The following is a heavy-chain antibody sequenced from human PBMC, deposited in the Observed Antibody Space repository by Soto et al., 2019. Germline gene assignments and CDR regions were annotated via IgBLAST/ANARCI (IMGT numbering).Heavy chain of an antibody. J-gene: IGHJ4*02. Sequence: EVQLLESGGGLVQPGGSLRLSCAASGFTFSNYAMSWVRQAPGKGLEWVSGISGGGGSSYYADSVKGRFTISRDNAKNPLYLQMISLRAEDTAVYYGAPNCGSDCHSGYFYWGQGTLVIVSS. D-gene: IGHD5-12*01. CDR1: GFTFSNYA. CDR2: ISGGGGSS. CDR3: APNCGSDCHSGYFY. V-gene: IGHV3-23*01.